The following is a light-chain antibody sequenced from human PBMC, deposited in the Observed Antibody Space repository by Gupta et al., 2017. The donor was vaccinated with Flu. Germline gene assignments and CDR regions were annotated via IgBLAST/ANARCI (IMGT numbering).Light chain of an antibody. CDR3: QQYQNWPQT. CDR2: GAS. CDR1: QSVSSN. J-gene: IGKJ2*01. Sequence: EIVMTQSPAPLSVSPGERATLSCRASQSVSSNLAWYQQKPGQAPRLLIYGASTRATGIPARFSGSGSGTEFTLTISSLQSEDVAVYYCQQYQNWPQTFGQGTKLEIK. V-gene: IGKV3-15*01.